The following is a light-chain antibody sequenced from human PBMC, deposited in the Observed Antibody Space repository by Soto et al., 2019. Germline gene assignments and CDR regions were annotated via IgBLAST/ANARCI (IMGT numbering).Light chain of an antibody. CDR2: LGS. Sequence: DIVMTQSPDSLAVSLGERATINCKSSQSVLYSSNNKNYLAWYLQKPGQSPQLLIYLGSSRASGVPDRFSGSGSGTDFTLKISRVEAEDVGVYYCMQALQTPTFGQGTRLEIK. V-gene: IGKV4-1*01. CDR1: QSVLYSSNNKNY. J-gene: IGKJ5*01. CDR3: MQALQTPT.